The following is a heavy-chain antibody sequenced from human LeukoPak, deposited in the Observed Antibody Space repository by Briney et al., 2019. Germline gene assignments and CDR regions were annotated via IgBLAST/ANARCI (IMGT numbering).Heavy chain of an antibody. J-gene: IGHJ4*02. D-gene: IGHD6-13*01. V-gene: IGHV3-9*01. CDR3: AKEYNSRWYWDYFDY. CDR2: ISWNSGSI. Sequence: GGSLRLSCAASGFTFGEYAMHWVRQVPGKGLEWVSGISWNSGSIGHADSVKGRFTISRDNGKNSLYLQMSNLRAEDTALYYCAKEYNSRWYWDYFDYWGQGTLVTVSS. CDR1: GFTFGEYA.